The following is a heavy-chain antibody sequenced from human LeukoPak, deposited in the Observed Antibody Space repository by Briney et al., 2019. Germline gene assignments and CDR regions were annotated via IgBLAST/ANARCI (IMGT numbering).Heavy chain of an antibody. V-gene: IGHV1-69*13. CDR1: GGAFSSYA. Sequence: SVKVSCKATGGAFSSYATTWVRQAPGQGLEWMGGIIPVFGTPDYAQKFQDRVTITADESTSTVYMEMSSLRFEDTAVYYCARTHSNQPESYYYYGLDVWGQGTTVTVSS. CDR3: ARTHSNQPESYYYYGLDV. CDR2: IIPVFGTP. J-gene: IGHJ6*02. D-gene: IGHD1-14*01.